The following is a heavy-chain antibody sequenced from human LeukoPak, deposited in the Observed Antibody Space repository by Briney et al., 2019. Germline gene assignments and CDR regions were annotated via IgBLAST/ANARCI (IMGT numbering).Heavy chain of an antibody. Sequence: PSETLSLTCTVSGGSISSSSYYWGWIRQPPGKGLEWIGSIYYSGSTYYNPSLKSRVTISVDTSKNQFSLKLSSVTAADTAVYYCARGKEDGRPNDYWGQGTLVTVSS. CDR3: ARGKEDGRPNDY. CDR2: IYYSGST. J-gene: IGHJ4*02. CDR1: GGSISSSSYY. V-gene: IGHV4-39*01.